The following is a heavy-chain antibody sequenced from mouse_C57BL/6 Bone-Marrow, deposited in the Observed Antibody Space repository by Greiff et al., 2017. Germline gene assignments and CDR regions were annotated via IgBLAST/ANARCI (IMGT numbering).Heavy chain of an antibody. CDR1: GFTFSSYA. CDR3: ARENLLYDGYDPLFDY. J-gene: IGHJ2*01. CDR2: ISDGGSYT. Sequence: DVQLQESGGGLVKPGGSLKLSCAASGFTFSSYAMSWVRQTPAKRLEWVATISDGGSYTYYPDNVKGRFTISRDNAKNNLYLQMSHLKSEDTAMYYCARENLLYDGYDPLFDYWGQGTTLTVSS. D-gene: IGHD2-3*01. V-gene: IGHV5-4*01.